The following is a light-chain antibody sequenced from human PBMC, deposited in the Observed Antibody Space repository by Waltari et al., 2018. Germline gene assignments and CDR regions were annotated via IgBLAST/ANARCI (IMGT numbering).Light chain of an antibody. J-gene: IGLJ1*01. Sequence: QSALTQPASVSGSPGQSITISCTGTYSDIGDNAYVPWYQQHPDKAPQPIIFGGNNRPSGVSIRLSGFKSGNTASRTIAGLQADDEADYYCSSYTSSSAPYVFGSGTKVTVL. V-gene: IGLV2-14*01. CDR3: SSYTSSSAPYV. CDR2: GGN. CDR1: YSDIGDNAY.